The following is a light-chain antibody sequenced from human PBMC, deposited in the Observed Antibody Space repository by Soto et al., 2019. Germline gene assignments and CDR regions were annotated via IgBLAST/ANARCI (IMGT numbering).Light chain of an antibody. CDR3: SSYAGSNNWV. CDR1: SSDVGSYNY. J-gene: IGLJ3*02. Sequence: QSALTQPPSASGSPGQSVTISCTGTSSDVGSYNYVSWYQQRPGKAPKLMIYEVSTRPSGVPDRFSGSKSGNTASLTVSGLQAEDEADYYCSSYAGSNNWVFGGGTKLTVL. CDR2: EVS. V-gene: IGLV2-8*01.